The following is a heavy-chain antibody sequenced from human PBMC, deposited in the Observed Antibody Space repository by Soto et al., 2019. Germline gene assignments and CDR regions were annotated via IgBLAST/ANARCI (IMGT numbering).Heavy chain of an antibody. J-gene: IGHJ6*02. V-gene: IGHV5-10-1*01. CDR2: IDPSDSYT. CDR3: ARHVILASAGSGYYYGMDV. D-gene: IGHD3-10*01. CDR1: GYSFTSYW. Sequence: PGESLKISCKGSGYSFTSYWISWVRQMPCKCLEWMGSIDPSDSYTNYSPSFQGHVTISADKSISTAYLQWSSLKASDTAMYYCARHVILASAGSGYYYGMDVWGQGTTVTVSS.